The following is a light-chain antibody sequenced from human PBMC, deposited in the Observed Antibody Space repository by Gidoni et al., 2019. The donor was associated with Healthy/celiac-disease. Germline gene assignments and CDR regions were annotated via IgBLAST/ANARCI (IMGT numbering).Light chain of an antibody. CDR1: QSISSY. V-gene: IGKV1-39*01. CDR3: QQSYSTLHT. Sequence: DIQMTQSPSSLSASVGDRVTITCRASQSISSYLNWYQQKPGKAPNRLIYAASSLQSGVPSRFSGSGSGTDFTLTISSLQPEDFATYYCQQSYSTLHTFGQGTKLEIK. J-gene: IGKJ2*01. CDR2: AAS.